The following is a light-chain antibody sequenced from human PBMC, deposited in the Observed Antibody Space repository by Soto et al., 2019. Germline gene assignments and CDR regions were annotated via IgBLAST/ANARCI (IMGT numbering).Light chain of an antibody. Sequence: QSVLTQPPSVSAAPGQKVTIPCSGGSSNIGNNYVSWYQQLPGTAPKLLISENNNRPSGIPDRFSGSKSGTSATLGITGLQTGDEADYNCGTWDSSLSAYDFGTGTKATVL. V-gene: IGLV1-51*02. CDR1: SSNIGNNY. CDR2: ENN. J-gene: IGLJ1*01. CDR3: GTWDSSLSAYD.